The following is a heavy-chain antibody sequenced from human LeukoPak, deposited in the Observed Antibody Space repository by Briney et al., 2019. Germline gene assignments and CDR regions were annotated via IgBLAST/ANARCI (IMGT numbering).Heavy chain of an antibody. CDR3: AKATAPPVVLPASFDY. D-gene: IGHD3-22*01. CDR1: GFTFSSYA. V-gene: IGHV3-23*01. Sequence: GGSLRLSCAASGFTFSSYAMSWVRQAPGKGLEWVSAISGSGGSTYYADSVKGRFTISRDNSKNTLYLQMNSLRAEDTAVYYCAKATAPPVVLPASFDYWGQGTLVTVSS. CDR2: ISGSGGST. J-gene: IGHJ4*02.